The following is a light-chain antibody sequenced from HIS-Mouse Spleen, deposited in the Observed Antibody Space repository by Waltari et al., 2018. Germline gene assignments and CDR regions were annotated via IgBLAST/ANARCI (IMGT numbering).Light chain of an antibody. Sequence: QSALTQPASVSGSPGQSITISCTGTSSDVGGYNYVSWYQQLPGKAPKLMIYDVSNRPSGGSNRFPGSKSGKTASLTISGLQAEDEADYYCSSYTSSSTEVFGGGTKLTVL. V-gene: IGLV2-14*03. CDR3: SSYTSSSTEV. J-gene: IGLJ2*01. CDR2: DVS. CDR1: SSDVGGYNY.